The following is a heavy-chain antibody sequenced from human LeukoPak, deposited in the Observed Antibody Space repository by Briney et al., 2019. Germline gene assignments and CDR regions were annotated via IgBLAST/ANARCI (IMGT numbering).Heavy chain of an antibody. CDR2: ISRSSITI. CDR3: ARGTYYDFWSGPWPFDP. CDR1: GFTFSSYS. J-gene: IGHJ5*02. Sequence: GGSLRLSCAASGFTFSSYSMNWVRQAPGKGLEWVSYISRSSITIHYADSVKGRFTISRDNAKNTLYLQMNSLRAEDTAVYYCARGTYYDFWSGPWPFDPWGQGTLVTVSS. D-gene: IGHD3-3*01. V-gene: IGHV3-48*01.